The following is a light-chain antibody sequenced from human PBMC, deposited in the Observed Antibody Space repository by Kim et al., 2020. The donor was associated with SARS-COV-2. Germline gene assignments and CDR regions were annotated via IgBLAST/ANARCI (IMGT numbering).Light chain of an antibody. CDR3: ATWDDSLTGFV. V-gene: IGLV1-44*01. Sequence: ELTQPPSASGTPGQRVTISCSGSSSNIGINVVNWYQQLPGTAPKLLIYDSNQRPSGVPDRFSCSKSGTSASLAISGLQSEDEADYFCATWDDSLTGFVLGTGTKVTVL. J-gene: IGLJ1*01. CDR2: DSN. CDR1: SSNIGINV.